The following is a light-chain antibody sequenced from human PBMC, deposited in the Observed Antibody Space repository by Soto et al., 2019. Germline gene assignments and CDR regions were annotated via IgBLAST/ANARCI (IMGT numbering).Light chain of an antibody. Sequence: QSVLTQPPSASGTPGQRVTISCSGSSSNIGSNYVSWYQQLPGTAPKLLICDNNQRPSGVPDRFSGSKSGTSASLAISGLRSEDEADYYCAAWDDSLSVFFGGGTKLTVL. V-gene: IGLV1-47*02. J-gene: IGLJ2*01. CDR3: AAWDDSLSVF. CDR1: SSNIGSNY. CDR2: DNN.